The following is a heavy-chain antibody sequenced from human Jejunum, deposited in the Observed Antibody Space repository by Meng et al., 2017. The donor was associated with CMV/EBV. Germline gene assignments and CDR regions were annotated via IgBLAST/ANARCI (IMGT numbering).Heavy chain of an antibody. J-gene: IGHJ5*02. V-gene: IGHV4-61*01. CDR2: IYYTGGT. CDR1: GGSISTSSYY. Sequence: CSVSGGSISTSSYYWSWIRPPPGKGLEWVGYIYYTGGTNYNPSLESRASIALDRSKSQISLKLTSVTAADTAVYYCARVRGGFDPWGQGTLVTVSS. CDR3: ARVRGGFDP.